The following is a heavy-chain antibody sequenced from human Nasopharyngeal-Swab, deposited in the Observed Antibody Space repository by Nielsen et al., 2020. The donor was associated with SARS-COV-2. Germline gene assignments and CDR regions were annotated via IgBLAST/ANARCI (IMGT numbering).Heavy chain of an antibody. CDR2: IYYGVAT. J-gene: IGHJ4*02. Sequence: GGSLRLSCAVSGFTVSYNFMNWVRQAPGQGLEWLSVIYYGVATYYADSVKGRFTISRDNSKNTLYLQMNSLRVEDTALYYCARGSRDGYNQLLGPFDTWGQGTLVTVSS. CDR3: ARGSRDGYNQLLGPFDT. CDR1: GFTVSYNF. V-gene: IGHV3-53*01. D-gene: IGHD5-24*01.